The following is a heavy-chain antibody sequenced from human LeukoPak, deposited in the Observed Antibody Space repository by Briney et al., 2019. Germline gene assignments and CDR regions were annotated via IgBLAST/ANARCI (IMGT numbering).Heavy chain of an antibody. CDR3: ARDPPISGRWVFDI. CDR1: EYRFTGYY. J-gene: IGHJ3*02. V-gene: IGHV1-2*02. D-gene: IGHD3-9*01. Sequence: ASVKVSYTASEYRFTGYYIHWLRQAPGQGGEWMGWINPDVGETHSAQKFLGRVTITGDTSTTTDYMELRDLISDDTAVYYCARDPPISGRWVFDIWGQGTMVTVSS. CDR2: INPDVGET.